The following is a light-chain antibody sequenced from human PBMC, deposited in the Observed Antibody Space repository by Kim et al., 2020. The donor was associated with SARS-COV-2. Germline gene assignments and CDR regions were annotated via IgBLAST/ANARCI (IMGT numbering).Light chain of an antibody. J-gene: IGLJ1*01. V-gene: IGLV2-8*01. CDR3: SSYTGSNNYV. Sequence: QSALTQPPSASGSPGQSVTISCTGTSSDVGGYNYVSWYQQHPGKAPKLMIYEVSKRPSGVPDRFSGSKSGNTASLTVPGLQAEDEADYYCSSYTGSNNYVFGTGTKVTVL. CDR1: SSDVGGYNY. CDR2: EVS.